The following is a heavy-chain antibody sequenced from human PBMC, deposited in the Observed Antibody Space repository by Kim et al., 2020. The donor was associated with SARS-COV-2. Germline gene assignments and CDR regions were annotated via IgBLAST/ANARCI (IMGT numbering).Heavy chain of an antibody. CDR1: GFTFSTYW. D-gene: IGHD1-26*01. J-gene: IGHJ4*02. Sequence: GGSLRLSCAASGFTFSTYWMTWVRQAPGKGLEWGANIKQDGSVKYYVDSVKGRFTISRDNSKRSLYLEMNSLRADDTAMYYCTGGGYNGYWGQGTLVTVSS. V-gene: IGHV3-7*01. CDR2: IKQDGSVK. CDR3: TGGGYNGY.